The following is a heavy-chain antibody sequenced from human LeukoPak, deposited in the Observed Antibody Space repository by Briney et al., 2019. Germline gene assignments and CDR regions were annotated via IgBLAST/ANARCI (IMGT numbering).Heavy chain of an antibody. D-gene: IGHD5-18*01. J-gene: IGHJ4*02. CDR1: GYTFTGYY. V-gene: IGHV1-18*04. CDR2: ISAYNGNT. Sequence: GASVKVSCKASGYTFTGYYMHWVRQAPGQGLEWMGWISAYNGNTNYAQKLQGRVTMTTDTSTSTAYMELRSLRSDDTAVYYCARAVIRGYSSDYWGQGTLVTVPS. CDR3: ARAVIRGYSSDY.